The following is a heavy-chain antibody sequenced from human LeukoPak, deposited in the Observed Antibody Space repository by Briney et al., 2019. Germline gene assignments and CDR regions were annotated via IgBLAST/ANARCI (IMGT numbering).Heavy chain of an antibody. Sequence: PGGSLRLSCAASGFTFNNAWMSWVRQAPGKGLEWVGRIKSKTDGGTTDYAAPVKGRFTISRDDSKNTLYLQMNSLKTEDTAVYYCPTDLSLYSSSWTAYSYHHLDFLCNGTKANV. CDR3: PTDLSLYSSSWTAYSYHHLDF. D-gene: IGHD6-13*01. J-gene: IGHJ6*03. CDR2: IKSKTDGGTT. CDR1: GFTFNNAW. V-gene: IGHV3-15*01.